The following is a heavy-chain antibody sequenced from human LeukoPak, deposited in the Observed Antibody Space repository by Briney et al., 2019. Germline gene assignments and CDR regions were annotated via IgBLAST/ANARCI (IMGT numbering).Heavy chain of an antibody. CDR2: IKQDGSEK. Sequence: GGSLRLSCAASGFTFSSYWMSWVRQAPGKGLEWVANIKQDGSEKYYVDSVKGRFTISRDNAKNSLYLQMNSLRAEDTAVYYCARDRGYSSSWPLYNWFDPWGQGTLVTVSS. V-gene: IGHV3-7*01. D-gene: IGHD6-13*01. CDR1: GFTFSSYW. CDR3: ARDRGYSSSWPLYNWFDP. J-gene: IGHJ5*02.